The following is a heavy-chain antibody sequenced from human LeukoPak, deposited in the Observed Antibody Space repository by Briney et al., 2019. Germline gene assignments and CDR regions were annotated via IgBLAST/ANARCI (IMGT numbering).Heavy chain of an antibody. J-gene: IGHJ4*02. Sequence: GGSLRLSCSASGFTFSTYVTHWVRQAPGKGLEYVSAISSNGDNTYYADSVKGRFTISRDNSKNTLYLQMSGLRADDTAVYYCVRGTGYWGQGTLVTVSS. CDR1: GFTFSTYV. CDR2: ISSNGDNT. CDR3: VRGTGY. V-gene: IGHV3-64D*06.